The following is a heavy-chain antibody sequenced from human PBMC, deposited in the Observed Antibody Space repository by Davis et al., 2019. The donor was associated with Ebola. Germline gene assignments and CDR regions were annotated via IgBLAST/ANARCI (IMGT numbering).Heavy chain of an antibody. V-gene: IGHV4-59*08. CDR2: IYYSGST. D-gene: IGHD5-12*01. CDR1: GGSISSYY. CDR3: ASGIVATIIDY. J-gene: IGHJ4*02. Sequence: SETLSLTCTVSGGSISSYYWSWIRQPPGKGLEWIGYIYYSGSTNYNPPLKSRVTISVDTAKNQFSLKLSSVTAADTAVYYCASGIVATIIDYWGQGTLVTVSS.